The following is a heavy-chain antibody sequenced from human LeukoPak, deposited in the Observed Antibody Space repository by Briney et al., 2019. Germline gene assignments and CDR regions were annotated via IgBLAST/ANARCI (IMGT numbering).Heavy chain of an antibody. D-gene: IGHD3-3*02. J-gene: IGHJ3*02. CDR1: GFTFSSYS. CDR2: ISSSSNTI. V-gene: IGHV3-48*01. Sequence: GGSLRLSCAASGFTFSSYSMNWDRQAPGKGLEWVSYISSSSNTIKYADSVKGRFTISRDNAKNSLYLQMNSLGVEDTAVYYCASGATIFGAIVDSFDIWGQGTMVTVSS. CDR3: ASGATIFGAIVDSFDI.